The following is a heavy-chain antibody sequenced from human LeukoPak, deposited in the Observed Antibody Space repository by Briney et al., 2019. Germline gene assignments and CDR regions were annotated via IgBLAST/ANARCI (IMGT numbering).Heavy chain of an antibody. CDR1: GCRFSNYW. CDR3: ARHDRWPAYYCDF. Sequence: GESLNISRKGSGCRFSNYWIGWVRPMPGKGLEWMGIIYLGDTNPRHSPSFQGQVTLSADKSISPAYLQWRRLKASDTARYYCARHDRWPAYYCDFWGQGTLVTVSS. V-gene: IGHV5-51*01. CDR2: IYLGDTNP. J-gene: IGHJ4*02. D-gene: IGHD6-13*01.